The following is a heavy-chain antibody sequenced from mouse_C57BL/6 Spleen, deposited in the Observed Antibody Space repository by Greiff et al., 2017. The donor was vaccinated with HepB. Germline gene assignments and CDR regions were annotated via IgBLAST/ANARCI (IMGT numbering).Heavy chain of an antibody. D-gene: IGHD2-14*01. CDR3: ARGYWAY. V-gene: IGHV1-50*01. CDR1: GYTFTSYW. Sequence: QVQLQQPGAELVKPGASVKLSCKASGYTFTSYWMQWVKQRPGQGLEWIGEIDPSDSYTNYNQKFKGKATLTVDTSSSTAYMQLSSLTSEDSAVYYCARGYWAYWGQGTLVTVSA. CDR2: IDPSDSYT. J-gene: IGHJ3*01.